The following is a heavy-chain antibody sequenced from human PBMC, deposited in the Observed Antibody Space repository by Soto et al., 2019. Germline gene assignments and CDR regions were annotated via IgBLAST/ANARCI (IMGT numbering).Heavy chain of an antibody. CDR1: GFTFSSYA. J-gene: IGHJ6*02. D-gene: IGHD5-18*01. V-gene: IGHV3-23*01. Sequence: PRGSLRLSCAASGFTFSSYAMSWVRQAPGKGLEWVSAISGSGGSTYYADSVKGRFTISRDNSKNTLYLQMNSLRAEDTAVYYCATRNVDTDMVGIYYYYGMDVWGQGTKVT. CDR2: ISGSGGST. CDR3: ATRNVDTDMVGIYYYYGMDV.